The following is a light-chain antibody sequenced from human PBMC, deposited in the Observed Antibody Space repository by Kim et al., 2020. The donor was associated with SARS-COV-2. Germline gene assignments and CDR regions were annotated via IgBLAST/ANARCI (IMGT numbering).Light chain of an antibody. CDR2: RAS. Sequence: SASVGDRVTITCRASQSISTWLVWYQQKPGKAPKLLISRASSLESGVPSRFSGSGSGTDFTLTINSPQPDDFASYYCQQFSSPLYTFGQGTKLEI. J-gene: IGKJ2*01. CDR3: QQFSSPLYT. V-gene: IGKV1-5*03. CDR1: QSISTW.